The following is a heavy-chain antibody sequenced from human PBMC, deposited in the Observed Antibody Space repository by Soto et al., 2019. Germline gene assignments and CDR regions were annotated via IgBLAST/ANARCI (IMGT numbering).Heavy chain of an antibody. CDR1: GYTFTSYY. V-gene: IGHV1-46*03. Sequence: GASVKVSCKASGYTFTSYYMHWVRQAPGQGLEWMGIINPSGGSTSYAQKFQGRVTMTRDTSTSTVYMELSSLRSEDTAVYYCARADITIFGVVIKLMDYWGQGTLVTVSS. J-gene: IGHJ4*02. CDR3: ARADITIFGVVIKLMDY. CDR2: INPSGGST. D-gene: IGHD3-3*01.